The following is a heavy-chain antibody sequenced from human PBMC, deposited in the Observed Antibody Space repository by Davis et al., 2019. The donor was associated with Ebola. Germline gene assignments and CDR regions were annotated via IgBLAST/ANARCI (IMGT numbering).Heavy chain of an antibody. CDR2: IYPNSGGT. J-gene: IGHJ5*02. CDR3: ARDSVPCSGGSCNGGFDP. Sequence: AASVKVSCKTSGYTFTGYYLHWVRQAPGQGLEWMGWIYPNSGGTNYAQSFQGRVTMTRDSSLSTAYMELNSLRSDDTAVYYCARDSVPCSGGSCNGGFDPWGQGTLVTVSS. D-gene: IGHD2-15*01. CDR1: GYTFTGYY. V-gene: IGHV1-2*02.